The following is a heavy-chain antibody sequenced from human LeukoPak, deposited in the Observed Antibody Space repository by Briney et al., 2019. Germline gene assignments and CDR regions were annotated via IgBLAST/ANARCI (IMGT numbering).Heavy chain of an antibody. D-gene: IGHD3-10*01. Sequence: PGGSLRLSCAASGFTVSSNYMSWVRQAPVKGLEWVSVIHSGGSTVYANSVKGRFTISRDNSKNTLYLQMNGLRAEDTGVYYCAGRDRGYYYGLDLWGQGTTVTVSS. CDR1: GFTVSSNY. CDR2: IHSGGST. V-gene: IGHV3-66*01. J-gene: IGHJ6*02. CDR3: AGRDRGYYYGLDL.